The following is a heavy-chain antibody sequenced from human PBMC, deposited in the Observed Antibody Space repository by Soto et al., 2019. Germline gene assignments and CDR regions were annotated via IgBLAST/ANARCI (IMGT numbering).Heavy chain of an antibody. V-gene: IGHV3-23*01. CDR3: AKDRSVDTTDWFDP. D-gene: IGHD5-18*01. J-gene: IGHJ5*02. Sequence: EVQLLEAGGGLVQPGGSLRLACAASGFTFGTYAMNWVRQAPGKGLEWVSGIAGSGGSTYYADSVKGRFTISRDNSKNTLYLRMNSRRADDTAVYYCAKDRSVDTTDWFDPWGRGTLVTVSS. CDR2: IAGSGGST. CDR1: GFTFGTYA.